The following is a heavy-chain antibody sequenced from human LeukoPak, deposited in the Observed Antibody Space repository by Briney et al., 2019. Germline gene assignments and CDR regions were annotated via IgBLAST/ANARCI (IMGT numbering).Heavy chain of an antibody. CDR2: IYYSGST. Sequence: SETLSLTCTVSGGSISSGGYYWSWIRQHPGKGLEWIGYIYYSGSTYYNPSLKSRVTISVDTSKNQFSLKLSSVTAADTAVYYCARLLRLGELFFDYWGQGTLVTVSS. D-gene: IGHD3-16*01. CDR3: ARLLRLGELFFDY. V-gene: IGHV4-31*03. CDR1: GGSISSGGYY. J-gene: IGHJ4*02.